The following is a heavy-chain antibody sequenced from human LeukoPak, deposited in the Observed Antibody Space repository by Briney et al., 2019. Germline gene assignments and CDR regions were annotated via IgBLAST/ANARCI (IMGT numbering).Heavy chain of an antibody. Sequence: GGSLRLSCAASGFIFSTYSLDWVRQAPGKGLELVSSISSTGSNIDYADSVRGRFTISRDNAKNSLYLQIHTLRPEDTAVYYCARAGATILTPFDYWGQGTPVTVSS. CDR2: ISSTGSNI. CDR3: ARAGATILTPFDY. J-gene: IGHJ4*02. D-gene: IGHD3-3*01. CDR1: GFIFSTYS. V-gene: IGHV3-21*01.